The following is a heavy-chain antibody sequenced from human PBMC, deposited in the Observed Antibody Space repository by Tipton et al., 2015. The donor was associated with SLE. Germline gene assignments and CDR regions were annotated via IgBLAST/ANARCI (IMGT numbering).Heavy chain of an antibody. CDR2: INWNGDST. V-gene: IGHV3-20*04. J-gene: IGHJ4*02. Sequence: GSLRLSCVASGFTFDDYGMSWVRQAPGKGLEWVSGINWNGDSTGYADSVKGRFTISRDNAKNSLYLQMNSLRAEDTALYYCASAYDSSGYYYHFDYWGQGTLVTVS. D-gene: IGHD3-22*01. CDR3: ASAYDSSGYYYHFDY. CDR1: GFTFDDYG.